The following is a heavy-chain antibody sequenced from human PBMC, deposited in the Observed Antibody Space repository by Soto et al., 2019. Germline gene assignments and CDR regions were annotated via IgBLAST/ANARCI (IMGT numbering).Heavy chain of an antibody. D-gene: IGHD2-2*01. CDR2: INPKSGGT. J-gene: IGHJ6*02. CDR1: GYSFTDYH. CDR3: ATDIVVVPAATYPQDYYYYYGMDV. Sequence: ASVKVSCKASGYSFTDYHIRWVRQAPGQGLEWLGRINPKSGGTSTAQKFQGWVTMTTDTSISTAYMELRSLRSDDTAVYYCATDIVVVPAATYPQDYYYYYGMDVWGQGTTVTVSS. V-gene: IGHV1-2*04.